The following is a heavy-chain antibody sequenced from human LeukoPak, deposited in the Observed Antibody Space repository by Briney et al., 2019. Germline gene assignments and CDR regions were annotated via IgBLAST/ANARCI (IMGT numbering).Heavy chain of an antibody. D-gene: IGHD2-2*01. J-gene: IGHJ4*02. V-gene: IGHV4-30-2*01. Sequence: PSQTLSLTCVVSGGSISSGGYYWSWIRQPPGKGLEWIGEINHSGSTNYNPSLKSRVTISVDTSKNQFSLKLSSVTAADTAVYYCARRATRYCSSTSCYLPFDYWGQGTLVTVSS. CDR1: GGSISSGGYY. CDR3: ARRATRYCSSTSCYLPFDY. CDR2: INHSGST.